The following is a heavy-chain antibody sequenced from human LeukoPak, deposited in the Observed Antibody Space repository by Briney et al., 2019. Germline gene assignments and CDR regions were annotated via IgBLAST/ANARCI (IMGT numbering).Heavy chain of an antibody. CDR3: ARDPSSWYYYYMDV. Sequence: KTGGSLRLSCAASGFTFSSYEMNWVRQAPGKGLEWVSYISSSSSTIYYADSVKGRFTISRDNAKNSLYLQMNSLRAEDTAVYYCARDPSSWYYYYMDVWGKGTTVTVSS. CDR1: GFTFSSYE. CDR2: ISSSSSTI. D-gene: IGHD6-13*01. V-gene: IGHV3-48*01. J-gene: IGHJ6*03.